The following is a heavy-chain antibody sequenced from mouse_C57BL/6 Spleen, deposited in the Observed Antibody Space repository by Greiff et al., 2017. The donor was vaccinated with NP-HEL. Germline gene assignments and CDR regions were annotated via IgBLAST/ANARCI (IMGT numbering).Heavy chain of an antibody. J-gene: IGHJ1*03. D-gene: IGHD1-1*01. CDR2: ISSGGDYI. Sequence: EVMLVESGEGLVKPGGSLKLSCAASGFTFSSYAMSWVRQTPEKRLEWVAYISSGGDYIYYVDTVKGRFTISRDNARNTLYLQMSSLKSEDTAMYYCTRDLVYYYGPSDVWGTGTTVTVSS. CDR3: TRDLVYYYGPSDV. V-gene: IGHV5-9-1*02. CDR1: GFTFSSYA.